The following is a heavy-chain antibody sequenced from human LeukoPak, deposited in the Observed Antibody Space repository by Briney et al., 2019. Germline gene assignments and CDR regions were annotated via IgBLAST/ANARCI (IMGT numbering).Heavy chain of an antibody. D-gene: IGHD4-17*01. CDR1: GYTFTGYY. V-gene: IGHV1-2*02. Sequence: ASVKVSCKASGYTFTGYYMHWVRQAPGQGLEWMGWINPNSGGTNYAQKFQGRVTITRDTSASTAYMELSSLRSEDTAVYYCARRLGRYGDYNDAFDIWGQGTMVTVSS. J-gene: IGHJ3*02. CDR3: ARRLGRYGDYNDAFDI. CDR2: INPNSGGT.